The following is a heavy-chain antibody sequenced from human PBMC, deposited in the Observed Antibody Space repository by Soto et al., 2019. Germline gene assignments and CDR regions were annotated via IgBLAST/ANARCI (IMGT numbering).Heavy chain of an antibody. Sequence: ASVKVSCKASGDTFTSYDINWVRQATGQGLEWMGWMNPNSGNTGYAQKFQGRVTMTRNTSISTAYMELSSLRSEDTAVYYCARRWRYCSSTSCSDAFDIWGQGTMVTVS. D-gene: IGHD2-2*01. CDR1: GDTFTSYD. CDR2: MNPNSGNT. V-gene: IGHV1-8*01. J-gene: IGHJ3*02. CDR3: ARRWRYCSSTSCSDAFDI.